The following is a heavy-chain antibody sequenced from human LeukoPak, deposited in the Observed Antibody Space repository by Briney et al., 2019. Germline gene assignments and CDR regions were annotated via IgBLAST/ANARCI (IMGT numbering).Heavy chain of an antibody. CDR1: GFTFSSFG. Sequence: GGSLRLSCAASGFTFSSFGVYWVRQTPGKGLGRGSVISGSGGSTYYADSMQGRFTLSRDNSKNTLPLQMNSLRGEDTAVYYCAKGRGRWLQLYDYWGQGTLVTVSS. CDR2: ISGSGGST. V-gene: IGHV3-23*01. D-gene: IGHD5-24*01. CDR3: AKGRGRWLQLYDY. J-gene: IGHJ4*02.